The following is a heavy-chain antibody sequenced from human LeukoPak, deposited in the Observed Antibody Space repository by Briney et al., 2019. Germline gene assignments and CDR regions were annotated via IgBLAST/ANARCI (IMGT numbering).Heavy chain of an antibody. V-gene: IGHV3-7*01. Sequence: GGSLRLSCAASGFTFSTYWMSWVRQAPGKGLEWVANIKQEGSEKYYVGSVKGRFTISRDDARNSLYLQMNSLRAEDTAVYFCARGFELDYWGQGTLVTVSS. J-gene: IGHJ4*02. CDR3: ARGFELDY. CDR1: GFTFSTYW. CDR2: IKQEGSEK.